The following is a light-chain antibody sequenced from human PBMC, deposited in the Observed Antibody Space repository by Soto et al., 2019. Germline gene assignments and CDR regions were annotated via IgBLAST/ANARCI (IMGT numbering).Light chain of an antibody. Sequence: QSVLTQPASVSGSPGQSITISCTGTNSDVGSYNLVSWYQHHPGKAPKLMVYEGSRRPSGVSNRFSGSKSGNTASLTISGLQAEDEADYFCCSYAGTSGAHWVFGGGTKRTVL. CDR1: NSDVGSYNL. J-gene: IGLJ3*02. V-gene: IGLV2-23*01. CDR2: EGS. CDR3: CSYAGTSGAHWV.